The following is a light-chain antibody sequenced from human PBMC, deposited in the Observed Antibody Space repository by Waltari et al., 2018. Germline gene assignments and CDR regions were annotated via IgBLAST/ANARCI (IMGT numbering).Light chain of an antibody. CDR2: DVS. Sequence: QSALTQPAPVSRAPGQPITLLCTGTSSDVGFDNYVCCYQQPPGKAPNLMFYDVSDRPSGVSNRFSCSKSCTTASLTISGLQAADEADYYCNSYAGSSSWVFGGGTKLTVL. J-gene: IGLJ3*02. CDR1: SSDVGFDNY. CDR3: NSYAGSSSWV. V-gene: IGLV2-14*01.